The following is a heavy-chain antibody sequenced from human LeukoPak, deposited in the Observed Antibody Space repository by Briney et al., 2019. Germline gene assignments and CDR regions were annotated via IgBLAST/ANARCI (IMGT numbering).Heavy chain of an antibody. D-gene: IGHD2-15*01. V-gene: IGHV3-7*01. Sequence: GSLKLSCATSGFTLSSYWINLVRQAPGKGLEWVVNIKQDGSEKYYVDSVKGRFTISRDNAKNSLYLQMNSLRVEDTAVYYCARRGLPDVWGKGTTVTVSS. CDR2: IKQDGSEK. J-gene: IGHJ6*03. CDR3: ARRGLPDV. CDR1: GFTLSSYW.